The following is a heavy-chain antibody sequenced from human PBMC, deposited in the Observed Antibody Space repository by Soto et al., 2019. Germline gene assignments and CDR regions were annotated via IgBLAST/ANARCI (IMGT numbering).Heavy chain of an antibody. CDR2: INFNSGAT. Sequence: ASVKVSCKASGHTFIGYYIHWVRQAPGQGLEWMGWINFNSGATKYAQKFQGRASMTRDTSTTTVYIELSSLTSDDTAVYFCARDPPGAASDVLDYWGQGTLVTVSS. J-gene: IGHJ4*02. CDR1: GHTFIGYY. CDR3: ARDPPGAASDVLDY. V-gene: IGHV1-2*02. D-gene: IGHD6-13*01.